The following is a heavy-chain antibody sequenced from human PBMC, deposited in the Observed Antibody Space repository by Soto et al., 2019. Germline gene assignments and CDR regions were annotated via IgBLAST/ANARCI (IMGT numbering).Heavy chain of an antibody. CDR1: GFTFSSYW. Sequence: EVQLVESGGGLVQPGGSLRLSCAASGFTFSSYWMHWVRQAPGKGLVWVSRINSDGSSTSYADSVKGRFTISRDNAKNTLYLQMNRLRAEDTAVYYCARVIGVWFGDMGYMDVWGKGTTVTVSS. V-gene: IGHV3-74*01. CDR3: ARVIGVWFGDMGYMDV. J-gene: IGHJ6*03. CDR2: INSDGSST. D-gene: IGHD3-10*01.